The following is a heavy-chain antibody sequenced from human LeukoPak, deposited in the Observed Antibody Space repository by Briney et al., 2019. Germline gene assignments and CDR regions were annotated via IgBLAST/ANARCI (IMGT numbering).Heavy chain of an antibody. CDR1: GGSISIYY. J-gene: IGHJ6*03. CDR2: IDTSRST. CDR3: AGHCSYGTDYYYDYIDV. V-gene: IGHV4-4*09. Sequence: SGTLSLICTQPGGSISIYYWSCIRDPLGERLWWIGYIDTSRSTSYRHSLKSLVTISVDTSKNQFYLKLSSVTAADTGVYYCAGHCSYGTDYYYDYIDVWAKGTTVSVSS. D-gene: IGHD1-26*01.